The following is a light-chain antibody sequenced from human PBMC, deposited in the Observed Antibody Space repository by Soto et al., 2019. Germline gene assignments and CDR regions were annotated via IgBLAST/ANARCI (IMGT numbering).Light chain of an antibody. J-gene: IGKJ1*01. CDR2: KAS. Sequence: DIQMTQSPSTLSASVGDRVTITCRASQSISSWLAWYQQKPGKAPKLLIYKASSLESGVPSRFSGSGSGTEFTLTISSLQPDAFATYSCQQYNSYSWTFGQGTKVEIK. V-gene: IGKV1-5*03. CDR1: QSISSW. CDR3: QQYNSYSWT.